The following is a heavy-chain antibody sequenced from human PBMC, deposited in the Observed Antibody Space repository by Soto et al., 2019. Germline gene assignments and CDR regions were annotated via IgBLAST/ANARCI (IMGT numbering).Heavy chain of an antibody. CDR1: GDSVSTNSAT. Sequence: SQTLSLTCAMSGDSVSTNSATWDLIRQSPSRGLEWLGRTYYRSKWYNDYAVSVEGRITINPDTSNNQVSLQLNSVTPDDTAVYYCARLIGNSWLDSCGQGTLVTVSS. CDR3: ARLIGNSWLDS. J-gene: IGHJ5*01. V-gene: IGHV6-1*01. CDR2: TYYRSKWYN. D-gene: IGHD2-8*01.